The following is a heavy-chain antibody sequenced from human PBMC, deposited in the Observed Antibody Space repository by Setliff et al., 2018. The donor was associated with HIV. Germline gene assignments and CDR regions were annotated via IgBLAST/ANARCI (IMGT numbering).Heavy chain of an antibody. CDR2: IYTSGST. J-gene: IGHJ4*02. CDR3: ASRRGGGFLAWPDPYFDY. Sequence: SETLSLTCTVSGGSISSGSYYWSWIRQPAGKGLEWIGHIYTSGSTNYNPSLKSRVIVSIDTSKNQFSLKLFSVTAADTAVYYCASRRGGGFLAWPDPYFDYWGQGTLVTVSS. CDR1: GGSISSGSYY. D-gene: IGHD3-3*01. V-gene: IGHV4-61*09.